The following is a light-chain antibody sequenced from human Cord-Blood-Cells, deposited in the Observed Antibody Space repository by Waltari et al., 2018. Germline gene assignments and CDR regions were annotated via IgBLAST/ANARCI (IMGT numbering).Light chain of an antibody. CDR3: QQYNSYSMYS. J-gene: IGKJ2*03. CDR1: QSISSW. CDR2: KAS. V-gene: IGKV1-5*03. Sequence: DIQMTQSPSTLSASVGDRITITFRASQSISSWLAWYQQKPGKAPKLLIYKASSLESGVPSRFSGSGSVTEFTLTISSLQPDDFATYYCQQYNSYSMYSFGQGTKLEIK.